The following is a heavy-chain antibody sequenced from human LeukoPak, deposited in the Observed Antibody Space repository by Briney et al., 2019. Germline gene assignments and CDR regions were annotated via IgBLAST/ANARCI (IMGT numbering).Heavy chain of an antibody. J-gene: IGHJ4*02. Sequence: GGSLRLSCAASGFTFNSYSMNWVRQAPGKGLEWVSSISSSSSYIYYADSVKGRFTISRDNAKKSLYLQMNSLRAEDTAVYYCARHDDYYGSGSYGDYWGQGTLVTVSS. D-gene: IGHD3-10*01. V-gene: IGHV3-21*01. CDR2: ISSSSSYI. CDR1: GFTFNSYS. CDR3: ARHDDYYGSGSYGDY.